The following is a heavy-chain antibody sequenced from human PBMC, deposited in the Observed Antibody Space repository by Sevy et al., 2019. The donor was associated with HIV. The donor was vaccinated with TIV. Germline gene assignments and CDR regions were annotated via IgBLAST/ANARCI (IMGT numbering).Heavy chain of an antibody. CDR1: GYSFTSYW. Sequence: GESLKISCKGSGYSFTSYWIGWVRQMPGKGLEWMGIIYPGDSDTRYSPSFQGQVTISADKSISTAYRQWSSLKASDTAMYYCARHGEYYYGSGSYYNSRYYFDYWGQGTLVTVSS. CDR2: IYPGDSDT. J-gene: IGHJ4*02. D-gene: IGHD3-10*01. V-gene: IGHV5-51*01. CDR3: ARHGEYYYGSGSYYNSRYYFDY.